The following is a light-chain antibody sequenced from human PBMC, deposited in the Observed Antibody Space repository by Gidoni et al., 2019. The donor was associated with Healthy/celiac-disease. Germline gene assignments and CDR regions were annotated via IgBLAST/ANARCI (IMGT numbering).Light chain of an antibody. J-gene: IGKJ1*01. Sequence: DIQMTQSPSSLSASEETESPSLAGHQSISSYLNWYQQKPGKAPKLLIYAASSLQSGVPSRFSGSGSGTDFTLTISSLQPEDFATYYCQQSYSTLVTFGQGTKVEIK. CDR3: QQSYSTLVT. CDR2: AAS. V-gene: IGKV1-39*01. CDR1: QSISSY.